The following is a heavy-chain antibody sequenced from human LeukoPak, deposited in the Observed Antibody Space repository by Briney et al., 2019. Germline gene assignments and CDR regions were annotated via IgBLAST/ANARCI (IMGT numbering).Heavy chain of an antibody. CDR1: GGSISSYY. CDR2: IYTNGST. J-gene: IGHJ3*02. Sequence: SETLSLTCTVSGGSISSYYWSWIRQPAGKGLEWIGRIYTNGSTNYNPSLKSRVTISVDKSKNQFSLKLSSVTAADTAVYYCAREGRFRSAAGTMGDAFDIWGQGTMVTVSS. CDR3: AREGRFRSAAGTMGDAFDI. D-gene: IGHD6-13*01. V-gene: IGHV4-4*07.